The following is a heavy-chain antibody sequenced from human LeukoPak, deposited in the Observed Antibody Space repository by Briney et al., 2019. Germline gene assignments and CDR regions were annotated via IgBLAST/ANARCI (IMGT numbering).Heavy chain of an antibody. CDR3: AKELYCGGDCYTNAFDI. CDR2: ISWNSGSI. J-gene: IGHJ3*02. Sequence: SLRLSCAASGFTFSGYGMSWVRQAPGKGLEWVSGISWNSGSIGYADSVKGRFTISRDNAKNSLYLQMNSLRAEDTALYYCAKELYCGGDCYTNAFDIWGQGTMVTVSS. D-gene: IGHD2-21*02. V-gene: IGHV3-9*01. CDR1: GFTFSGYG.